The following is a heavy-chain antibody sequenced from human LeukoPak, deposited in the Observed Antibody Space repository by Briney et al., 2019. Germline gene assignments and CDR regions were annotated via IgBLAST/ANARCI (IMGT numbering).Heavy chain of an antibody. CDR3: ARVKLSHGYSYGYNPYYFDY. CDR2: IIPIFGTA. CDR1: GGTFSSYA. Sequence: SVTLSCKASGGTFSSYAISWVRQAPGPGLEWMGGIIPIFGTANYAQKLQGRVTITTDESTSTAYMERSSLRSEDTAVYYCARVKLSHGYSYGYNPYYFDYWGQGTLVTVSS. D-gene: IGHD5-18*01. J-gene: IGHJ4*02. V-gene: IGHV1-69*05.